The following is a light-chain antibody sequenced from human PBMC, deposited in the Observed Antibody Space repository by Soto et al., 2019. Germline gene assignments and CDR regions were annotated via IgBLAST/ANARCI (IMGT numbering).Light chain of an antibody. CDR1: QSISTS. CDR2: TAS. J-gene: IGKJ1*01. Sequence: DIQMTQSPSSLSASVGDRVTIACRASQSISTSVNWYQQKAGKAPKLLIYTASNLESGVPSRFSGSGSGTDFTLTISSLQPEDFATYFCQQSYSRPRAFGQGTKVDIK. V-gene: IGKV1-39*01. CDR3: QQSYSRPRA.